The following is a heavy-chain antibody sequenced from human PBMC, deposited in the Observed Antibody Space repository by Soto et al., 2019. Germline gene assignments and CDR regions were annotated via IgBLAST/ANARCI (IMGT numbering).Heavy chain of an antibody. V-gene: IGHV3-33*01. D-gene: IGHD2-21*02. CDR3: ARDPFSGGNSYYYYGMDV. CDR1: GFTFSSYG. J-gene: IGHJ6*02. Sequence: PGGSLRLSCAASGFTFSSYGMHWVRQAPGKGLEWVAVIWYDGSNKYYADSVKGRFTISRDNSKNTLYLQMNSLRAEDTAVYYCARDPFSGGNSYYYYGMDVWGQGTTVTVSS. CDR2: IWYDGSNK.